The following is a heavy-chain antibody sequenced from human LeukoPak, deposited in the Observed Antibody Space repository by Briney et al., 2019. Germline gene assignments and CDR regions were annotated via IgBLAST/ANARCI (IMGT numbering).Heavy chain of an antibody. Sequence: ASVKVSCKASGYTFTSYGISWVRQATGQGLEWMGWMNPNSGNTGYAQKFQGRVTMTRNTSISTAYMELSSLRSEDTAVYYCARVHCSGGSCYSESFDYWGQGTLVTVSS. CDR3: ARVHCSGGSCYSESFDY. CDR1: GYTFTSYG. D-gene: IGHD2-15*01. CDR2: MNPNSGNT. V-gene: IGHV1-8*02. J-gene: IGHJ4*02.